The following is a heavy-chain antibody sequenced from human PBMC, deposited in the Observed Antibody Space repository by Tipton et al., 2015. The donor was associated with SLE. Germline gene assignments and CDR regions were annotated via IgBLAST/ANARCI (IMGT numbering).Heavy chain of an antibody. Sequence: SLRLSCAASGFTFNSYAVHWVRQAPGKGLGWVAVISYGGSTKNYADSVKGRFTISIDNSKNTLYVQMNGLGAGDTAVYYCARPSGYAGGWGQGTLVTLSS. CDR3: ARPSGYAGG. CDR2: ISYGGSTK. V-gene: IGHV3-30*04. J-gene: IGHJ4*02. CDR1: GFTFNSYA. D-gene: IGHD5-12*01.